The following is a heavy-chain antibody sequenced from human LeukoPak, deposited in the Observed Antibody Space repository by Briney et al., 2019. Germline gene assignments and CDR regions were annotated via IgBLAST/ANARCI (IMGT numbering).Heavy chain of an antibody. CDR3: ARGDDYGGKILDY. CDR1: GGSISSGGYY. D-gene: IGHD4-23*01. V-gene: IGHV4-31*03. Sequence: SETLSLTCTVSGGSISSGGYYWSWIRQHPGKGLEWIGYIYYSGSTYYNPSLKSRVTISVDTSKNQFSLKLSSVTAADTAVYYCARGDDYGGKILDYWGQGTLVTVSS. J-gene: IGHJ4*02. CDR2: IYYSGST.